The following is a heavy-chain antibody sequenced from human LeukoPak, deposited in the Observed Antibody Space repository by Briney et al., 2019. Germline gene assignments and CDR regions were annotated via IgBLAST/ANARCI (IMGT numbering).Heavy chain of an antibody. D-gene: IGHD4-17*01. CDR1: GFTFSSYG. CDR2: IRYDGSNK. J-gene: IGHJ4*02. V-gene: IGHV3-30*02. CDR3: AHDGYGDYVIDY. Sequence: GGSLRLSCAASGFTFSSYGMHWVRQAPGKGLEWVAFIRYDGSNKYYADSVKGRFTISRDNSKNTLYLQMNSLRAEDTAVYYCAHDGYGDYVIDYWGQGTLVTVSS.